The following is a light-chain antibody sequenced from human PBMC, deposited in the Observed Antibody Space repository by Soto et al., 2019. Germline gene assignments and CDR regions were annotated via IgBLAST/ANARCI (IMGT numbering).Light chain of an antibody. V-gene: IGKV1-9*01. J-gene: IGKJ4*01. CDR2: AAS. CDR3: HKLSTDPWA. CDR1: QGIGSY. Sequence: DIQMTQSPSSLSASVGDRVNITCRASQGIGSYLAWYQQKPGEAPKLLIFAASTLQSGLPSRFSGSRYRICXTRRVRRPVAAHRATYYCHKLSTDPWAFGGGT.